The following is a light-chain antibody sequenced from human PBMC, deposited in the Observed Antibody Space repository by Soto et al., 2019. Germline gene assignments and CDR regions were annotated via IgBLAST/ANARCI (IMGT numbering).Light chain of an antibody. CDR2: QDN. J-gene: IGLJ1*01. Sequence: SYELTQPPSVSVSPGQTASIPCSGDKLGDKYSCWYQQKPGQSPVLVIYQDNKRPSGIPERFSGSNSGNTATLTISGTQAMDEADYYCQAWDGGSYIFGTGTKVTVL. V-gene: IGLV3-1*01. CDR1: KLGDKY. CDR3: QAWDGGSYI.